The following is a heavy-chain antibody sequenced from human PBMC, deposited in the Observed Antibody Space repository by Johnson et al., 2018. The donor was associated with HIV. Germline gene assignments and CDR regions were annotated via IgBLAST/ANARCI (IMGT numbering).Heavy chain of an antibody. CDR1: GFTFSNYA. Sequence: VQLVESGGGVVRPGGSLRLSCAASGFTFSNYAVSWVRQAPGKGLEWVSGTSGSGGSTYYADSVKGRFTISRDNSKNSLYLQMNSLRAEDSAWYYWAKEGRDAFDSWGQGTTVTVSS. D-gene: IGHD3-10*01. J-gene: IGHJ3*02. V-gene: IGHV3-23*04. CDR3: AKEGRDAFDS. CDR2: TSGSGGST.